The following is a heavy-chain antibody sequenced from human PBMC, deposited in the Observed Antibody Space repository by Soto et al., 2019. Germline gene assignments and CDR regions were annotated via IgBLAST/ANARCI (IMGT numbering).Heavy chain of an antibody. CDR3: AKDQDYDGSGSLYYYYGMYV. V-gene: IGHV3-23*01. D-gene: IGHD3-10*01. CDR1: GFTFSSYA. Sequence: GGSLRLSCAASGFTFSSYAMSWVRQAPGKGLEWVSAIRGSGGSTYYADSVKGRFTISRDNSKNTLYLQMNSLRAEDTAVYYCAKDQDYDGSGSLYYYYGMYVWGQGTTVTVS. CDR2: IRGSGGST. J-gene: IGHJ6*02.